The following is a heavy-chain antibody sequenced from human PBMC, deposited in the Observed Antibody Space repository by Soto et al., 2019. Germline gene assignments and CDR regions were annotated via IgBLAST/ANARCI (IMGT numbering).Heavy chain of an antibody. D-gene: IGHD3-16*01. V-gene: IGHV1-18*01. CDR1: GYIFVNYG. Sequence: QVQLVQSGDEVKKPGASVKVSCKASGYIFVNYGIAWVRQAPGQGLEWMGWISPYTGNTHSATKTQRRSTMTTDPSKSTAYMDRGSLPSDDAAVYYCVMVDNYVTPAPQDVWGQATTVSVSS. CDR3: VMVDNYVTPAPQDV. CDR2: ISPYTGNT. J-gene: IGHJ6*02.